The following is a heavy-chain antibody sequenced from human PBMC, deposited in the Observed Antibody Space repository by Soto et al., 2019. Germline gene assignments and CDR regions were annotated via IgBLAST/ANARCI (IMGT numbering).Heavy chain of an antibody. D-gene: IGHD6-19*01. J-gene: IGHJ4*02. CDR2: IRAYNGYT. CDR3: ARASDGYRRGWYVGYFDY. Sequence: ASVKVSCKTSGYTFTSYGISWVRQAPGRGLEWMGWIRAYNGYTNYAQKFQGRVAVTTDTSKSTAYMELRSLISDDTAVYYCARASDGYRRGWYVGYFDYWGQGTLVTVSS. V-gene: IGHV1-18*04. CDR1: GYTFTSYG.